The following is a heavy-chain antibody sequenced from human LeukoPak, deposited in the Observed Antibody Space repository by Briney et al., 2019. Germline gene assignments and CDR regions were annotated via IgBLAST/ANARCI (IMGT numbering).Heavy chain of an antibody. J-gene: IGHJ4*02. CDR3: AKQFLDAN. CDR1: GFLFDTYA. D-gene: IGHD2-21*01. V-gene: IGHV3-23*01. Sequence: GGSLILSCEASGFLFDTYAMTWVRQAPGKGLEYVSTINAVDADTYYAGSVKGRFTVSRDNSKNTLYLQMNSLRVDDTAVYYCAKQFLDANWGPGTLVTVSS. CDR2: INAVDADT.